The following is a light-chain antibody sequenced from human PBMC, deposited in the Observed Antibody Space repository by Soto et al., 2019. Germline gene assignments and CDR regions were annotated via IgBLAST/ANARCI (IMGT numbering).Light chain of an antibody. V-gene: IGKV3-11*01. Sequence: EIVLTQSPATLSLSPWERATLSCRASQTISSYLLWYQQKPGQAPRLLIYDASNRATGIPARFSGSGSETDITLTISSLEPEDFAVYYCQHRMNWPLTFGQGTRLEIK. CDR2: DAS. J-gene: IGKJ5*01. CDR1: QTISSY. CDR3: QHRMNWPLT.